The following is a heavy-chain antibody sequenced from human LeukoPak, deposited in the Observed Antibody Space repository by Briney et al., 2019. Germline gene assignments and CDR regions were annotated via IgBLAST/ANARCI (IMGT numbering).Heavy chain of an antibody. J-gene: IGHJ4*02. D-gene: IGHD4-23*01. CDR3: ARVETTVETLFDY. CDR2: INTYNGNT. V-gene: IGHV1-18*01. Sequence: ASVKVSCKASGYTFTSYGISWVRQAPGQGLEWMGWINTYNGNTNYAQKLQGRVTMTTDTSTSTDYMELRSLRSDDTAVYYCARVETTVETLFDYWGQGTLVTVSS. CDR1: GYTFTSYG.